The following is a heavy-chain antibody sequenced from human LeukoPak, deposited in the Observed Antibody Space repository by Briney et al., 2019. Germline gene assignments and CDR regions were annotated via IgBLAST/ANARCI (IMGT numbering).Heavy chain of an antibody. J-gene: IGHJ5*02. V-gene: IGHV1-69*05. CDR2: IIPIFGTA. Sequence: SVKVSCKASGGTFSSYAISWVRQAPGQGLEWMGRIIPIFGTANYAQKFQGRVTITTDESTSTAYMELSSLRSEDTAVYYCARVRGRFLEWLNWFDPWGQGTLVTVSS. CDR3: ARVRGRFLEWLNWFDP. D-gene: IGHD3-3*01. CDR1: GGTFSSYA.